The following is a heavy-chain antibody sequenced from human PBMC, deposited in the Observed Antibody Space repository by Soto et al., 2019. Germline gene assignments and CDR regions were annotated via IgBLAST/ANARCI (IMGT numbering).Heavy chain of an antibody. D-gene: IGHD1-26*01. Sequence: PSETLSLTCTLSGDSTSRSSYYRGWIRQPPGKGLEWIGSLFYSGSPHYNPSLENRVTISIDTSKRQFSLDLTSVTAADTAIYYCIGAFNGTCLDRWGQGTLVTVSS. V-gene: IGHV4-39*01. CDR3: IGAFNGTCLDR. CDR1: GDSTSRSSYY. J-gene: IGHJ5*02. CDR2: LFYSGSP.